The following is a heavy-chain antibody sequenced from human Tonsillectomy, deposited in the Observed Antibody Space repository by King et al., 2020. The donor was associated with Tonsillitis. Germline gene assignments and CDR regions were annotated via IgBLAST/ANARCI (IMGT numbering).Heavy chain of an antibody. D-gene: IGHD4-17*01. V-gene: IGHV4-39*01. Sequence: QLQESGPGLVQPSDTLSLTCTVSCGSIRSDSYYWGWIRQPPGKGRELIWNIYFSWSTYYSPSLKSRVTISIDTSTNQVSLKLSSVTAADTAVYYRARDRDYGNFDYWGQGTLVTVSS. CDR2: IYFSWST. CDR1: CGSIRSDSYY. CDR3: ARDRDYGNFDY. J-gene: IGHJ4*02.